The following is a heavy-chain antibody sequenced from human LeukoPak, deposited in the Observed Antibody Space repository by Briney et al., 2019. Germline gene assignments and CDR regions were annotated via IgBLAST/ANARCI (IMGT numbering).Heavy chain of an antibody. D-gene: IGHD5/OR15-5a*01. V-gene: IGHV1-46*01. J-gene: IGHJ4*02. Sequence: ASVKVSCKASGYTFTGYYMHWVRQAPGQGLEWMGIINPSGGSTSYAQKFQGRVTMTRDTSTSTVYMEVTSLRSEDTAVYYCARGFDGLRLKGQYFDYWGQGTLVTVSS. CDR1: GYTFTGYY. CDR2: INPSGGST. CDR3: ARGFDGLRLKGQYFDY.